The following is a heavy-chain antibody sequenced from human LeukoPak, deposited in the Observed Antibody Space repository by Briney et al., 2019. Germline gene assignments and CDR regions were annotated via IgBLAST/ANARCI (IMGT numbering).Heavy chain of an antibody. CDR1: GFTFSSYS. J-gene: IGHJ3*02. CDR2: ISSSSSYI. Sequence: PGGSLRLSCAASGFTFSSYSMNWVRQAPGRGLEWVSSISSSSSYIYYADSVKGRFTTSRDNAKNSLYLQMNSLRAEDTAVYYCARDPAVVVVAGWAFDIWGQGTMVTVSS. V-gene: IGHV3-21*01. CDR3: ARDPAVVVVAGWAFDI. D-gene: IGHD2-15*01.